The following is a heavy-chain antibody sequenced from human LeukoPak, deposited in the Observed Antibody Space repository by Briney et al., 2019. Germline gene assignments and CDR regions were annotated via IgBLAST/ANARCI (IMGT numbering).Heavy chain of an antibody. J-gene: IGHJ4*02. CDR2: ISSSSTYI. V-gene: IGHV3-21*01. D-gene: IGHD6-13*01. Sequence: GGSLRLSCAVSGFTFSSYSMNWVRQAPAEGLEWVSSISSSSTYIYYADSVKGRFTNSRDDAKNSLYLQMNSLRAEDTAVYYCARDTWTPIAAAASYWGQGTLVTVSS. CDR1: GFTFSSYS. CDR3: ARDTWTPIAAAASY.